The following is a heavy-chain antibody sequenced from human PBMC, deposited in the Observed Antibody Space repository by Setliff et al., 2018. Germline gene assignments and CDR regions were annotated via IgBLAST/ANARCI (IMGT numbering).Heavy chain of an antibody. CDR2: INPASGNT. Sequence: GASVKVSCKASGYTFTSYDINWVRQAPGQRLQWMGWINPASGNTKYSQEFQGRVTITRDTSATTVYMELSSLRSDDMAVYYCARKGPNSSSHVFGYWGQGTLVTVSS. V-gene: IGHV1-3*03. CDR3: ARKGPNSSSHVFGY. J-gene: IGHJ4*02. D-gene: IGHD3-16*01. CDR1: GYTFTSYD.